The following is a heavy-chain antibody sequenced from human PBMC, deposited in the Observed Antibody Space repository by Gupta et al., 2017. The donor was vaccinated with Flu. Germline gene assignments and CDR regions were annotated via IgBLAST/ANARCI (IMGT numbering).Heavy chain of an antibody. J-gene: IGHJ4*02. CDR1: GFTFSSYR. CDR3: ARGFLRPKSSTDGIYYFDY. Sequence: EVQLVESGGGLVQPGGSLRLSCAASGFTFSSYRMNWVRQAPGKGLEWVSYISSSSSTIDYADSVKGRFTISRDNAKNSLYLQMNSLRDEDTAVYYCARGFLRPKSSTDGIYYFDYWGQGTLVTVSS. CDR2: ISSSSSTI. V-gene: IGHV3-48*02. D-gene: IGHD2-8*01.